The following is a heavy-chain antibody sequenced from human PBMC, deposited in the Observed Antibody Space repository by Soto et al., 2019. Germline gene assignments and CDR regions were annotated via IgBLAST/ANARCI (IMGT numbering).Heavy chain of an antibody. CDR2: IYHSGRT. D-gene: IGHD2-21*02. J-gene: IGHJ4*02. Sequence: SETLSLTCIVSGESISSSSYYWGWIRQPPGKGLEWIGSIYHSGRTYYNPSLKSRVSISIDTSKNQFSLKLSSVTAADTALYYCARQRTTVVTQAYFDYWGQGAMVTVSA. V-gene: IGHV4-39*01. CDR3: ARQRTTVVTQAYFDY. CDR1: GESISSSSYY.